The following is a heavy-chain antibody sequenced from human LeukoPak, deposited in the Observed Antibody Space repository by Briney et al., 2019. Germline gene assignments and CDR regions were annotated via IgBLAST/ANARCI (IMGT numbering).Heavy chain of an antibody. V-gene: IGHV1-2*02. CDR3: ARGGGRYSVDY. Sequence: GASVKVSCKASGYTFIDYDMHWVRQAPGQGLEWIGWISPNSGSTKYVEKFQGRVTMTRDTSITTVYMELSGLSFDDTAVYYCARGGGRYSVDYWGQGTLVIVSS. D-gene: IGHD1-26*01. J-gene: IGHJ4*02. CDR2: ISPNSGST. CDR1: GYTFIDYD.